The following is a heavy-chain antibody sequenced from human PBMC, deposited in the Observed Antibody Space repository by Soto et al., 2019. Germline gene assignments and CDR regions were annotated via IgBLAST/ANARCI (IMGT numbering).Heavy chain of an antibody. J-gene: IGHJ4*02. CDR3: AREVEALDS. V-gene: IGHV3-30-3*01. D-gene: IGHD2-15*01. Sequence: QVQLVESGGGVVQPGRSLRLSCAASGFTFSSYAMHWVRQAPGKGLEWVAVISYDGSNKYYAESVKGRFTISRDNSKNTLSLQMNSLRGEDTAVYYCAREVEALDSWGQGTLVTVSS. CDR2: ISYDGSNK. CDR1: GFTFSSYA.